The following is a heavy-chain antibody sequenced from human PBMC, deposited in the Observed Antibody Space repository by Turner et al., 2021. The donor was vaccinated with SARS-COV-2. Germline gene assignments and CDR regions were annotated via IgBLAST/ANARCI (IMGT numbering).Heavy chain of an antibody. CDR3: ATSWELPDAYFDS. J-gene: IGHJ4*02. V-gene: IGHV1-24*01. CDR1: GYTLSELS. D-gene: IGHD1-7*01. Sequence: QVHLLQSGAEVTKPGASVKVSCKVSGYTLSELSIHWVRQAPGKGPEWMGGFNPEDGEPIYAQMFQGRFSLTEDTSTDTLYMELSSLRSEDTAVYYCATSWELPDAYFDSWGQGTLVTVSS. CDR2: FNPEDGEP.